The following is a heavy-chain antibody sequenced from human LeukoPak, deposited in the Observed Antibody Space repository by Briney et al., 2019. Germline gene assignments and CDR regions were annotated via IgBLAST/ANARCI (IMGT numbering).Heavy chain of an antibody. D-gene: IGHD4-17*01. Sequence: GRSLRLSCAASGFTFSSYWMHWVRQAPGKGLVWVSRINSNGSRPIYADSVKGRFTVSRENAKNTLYLQMDSLTAEDTAVYYCAKNGDYGDYFDHWGQGILVTVSS. CDR3: AKNGDYGDYFDH. V-gene: IGHV3-74*01. CDR2: INSNGSRP. CDR1: GFTFSSYW. J-gene: IGHJ4*02.